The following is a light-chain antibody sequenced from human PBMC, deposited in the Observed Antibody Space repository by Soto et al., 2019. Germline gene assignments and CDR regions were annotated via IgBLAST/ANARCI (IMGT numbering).Light chain of an antibody. CDR3: QQSFTSPLT. V-gene: IGKV1-39*01. Sequence: DIQMTQSPSSLSASPGGRVTLTCRASQSIITSLSGYQQTPGKAPKHLIYSASTLHNGVPSRFSGSGSGTDFTLTISSLQREDFATYYCQQSFTSPLTFGGGAKLEL. J-gene: IGKJ4*01. CDR2: SAS. CDR1: QSIITS.